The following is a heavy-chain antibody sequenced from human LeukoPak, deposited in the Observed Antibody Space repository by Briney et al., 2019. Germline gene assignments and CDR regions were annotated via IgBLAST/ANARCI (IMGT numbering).Heavy chain of an antibody. V-gene: IGHV3-13*01. Sequence: GGSLRLSCAVSGFTFRSYDMHWVRKATGKGLEWVSAIGTAGDTYYPGSVKGRFTISRENAKNSLYLQMNSLRAGDTAVYYCARSKDTAMVTGAFDIWGQGTMVTVSS. D-gene: IGHD5-18*01. CDR1: GFTFRSYD. J-gene: IGHJ3*02. CDR2: IGTAGDT. CDR3: ARSKDTAMVTGAFDI.